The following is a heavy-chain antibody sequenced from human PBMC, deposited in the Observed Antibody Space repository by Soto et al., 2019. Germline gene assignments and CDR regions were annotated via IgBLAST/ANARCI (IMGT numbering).Heavy chain of an antibody. V-gene: IGHV3-66*01. J-gene: IGHJ6*02. CDR3: ARDRRGSYSSYYYYGMDV. D-gene: IGHD1-26*01. Sequence: GGSLRLSCAASGFTVSSNYMSWVRQAPGKGLEWVSVIYSGGSTYYADSVKGRFTISRDNSKNTLYLQMNSLRAEDTAVYYCARDRRGSYSSYYYYGMDVLGQGPTVTVSS. CDR1: GFTVSSNY. CDR2: IYSGGST.